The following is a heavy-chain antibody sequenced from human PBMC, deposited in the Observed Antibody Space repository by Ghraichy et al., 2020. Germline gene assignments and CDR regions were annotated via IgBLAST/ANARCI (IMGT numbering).Heavy chain of an antibody. CDR3: ARGGKGSFDY. J-gene: IGHJ4*02. Sequence: SETLSLTCTVSGGSISSYYWSWIRQPPGKGLEWIGYIYYSGSTNYNPSLKSRVTISVDTSKNQFSLKLSSVTAADTAVYYCARGGKGSFDYWGQGTLVTVSS. CDR1: GGSISSYY. V-gene: IGHV4-59*01. CDR2: IYYSGST.